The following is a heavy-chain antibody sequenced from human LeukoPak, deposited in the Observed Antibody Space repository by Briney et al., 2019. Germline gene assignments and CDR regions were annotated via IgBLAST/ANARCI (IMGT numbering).Heavy chain of an antibody. CDR2: ISAYNGNI. CDR1: GYTFTSYG. Sequence: ASVKVSCKASGYTFTSYGISWVRQAPGQGLDWMGWISAYNGNINYAQKLQGRVTMTTDTSTSTAYMELRSLRSDDTAVYYCARDPYGYYDFWSGAGWYYFDYWGQGTLVTVSS. V-gene: IGHV1-18*01. CDR3: ARDPYGYYDFWSGAGWYYFDY. J-gene: IGHJ4*02. D-gene: IGHD3-3*01.